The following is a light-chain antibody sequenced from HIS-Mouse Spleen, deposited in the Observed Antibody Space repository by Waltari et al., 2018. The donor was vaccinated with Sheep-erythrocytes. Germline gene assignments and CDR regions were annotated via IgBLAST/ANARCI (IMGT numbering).Light chain of an antibody. CDR2: DVS. CDR3: CSYAGSYNHV. J-gene: IGLJ1*01. CDR1: SSDVGGYNY. V-gene: IGLV2-11*01. Sequence: QSALTQPRSVSGSPGQSVTISCTGTSSDVGGYNYVSWYQQHTGKAPKLMIYDVSKRPSGVPVRSSGSKSGNTASLTISGLQAEDEADYYCCSYAGSYNHVFATGTKVTVL.